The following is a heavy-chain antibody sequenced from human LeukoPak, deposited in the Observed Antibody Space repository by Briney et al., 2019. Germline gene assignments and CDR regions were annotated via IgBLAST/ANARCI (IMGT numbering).Heavy chain of an antibody. CDR1: GGTFSSYA. D-gene: IGHD4-23*01. Sequence: GASVKVSCKASGGTFSSYAISWVRQAPGQGLEWMGGIIPIFGTANYAQKFQGRVTITADESTSTAYMELSSLRSEDTAVYYCARGAVYGGSPYCYYYGMDVWGQGTTVTVSS. J-gene: IGHJ6*02. V-gene: IGHV1-69*13. CDR3: ARGAVYGGSPYCYYYGMDV. CDR2: IIPIFGTA.